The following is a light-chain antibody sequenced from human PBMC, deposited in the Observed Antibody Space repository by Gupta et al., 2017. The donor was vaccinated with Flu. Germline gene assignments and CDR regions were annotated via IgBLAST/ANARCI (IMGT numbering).Light chain of an antibody. J-gene: IGLJ3*02. V-gene: IGLV1-51*02. Sequence: QSVLTQPPSVSAAPGQKVTISCSGSSSNIENNYVSWYQQFPGTPPKLLIYETNKRPSGIPDRFSGSKSDTSATLDIIGLQTGDEADFYCGTWDSSLRAWVFGGGTKLTVL. CDR3: GTWDSSLRAWV. CDR2: ETN. CDR1: SSNIENNY.